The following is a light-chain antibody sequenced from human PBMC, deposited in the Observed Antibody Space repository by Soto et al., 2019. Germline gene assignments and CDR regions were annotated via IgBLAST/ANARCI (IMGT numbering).Light chain of an antibody. CDR1: SSNIGSNT. V-gene: IGLV1-44*01. J-gene: IGLJ2*01. Sequence: QYVLTQPPSASGTPGQRVTISCSGSSSNIGSNTVNWYQQLPGSAPKLLIYSTNQRPSGVPDRFSGSKSGTSASLAISGLQSEDEADYYCAAWDGSLNVVLFGGGTKVTVL. CDR2: STN. CDR3: AAWDGSLNVVL.